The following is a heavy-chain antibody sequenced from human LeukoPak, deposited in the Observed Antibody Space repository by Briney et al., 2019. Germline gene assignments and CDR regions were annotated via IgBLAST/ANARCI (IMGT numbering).Heavy chain of an antibody. CDR3: VRESSGTVDY. D-gene: IGHD6-6*01. V-gene: IGHV3-48*02. CDR1: GFTFSTYS. J-gene: IGHJ4*02. Sequence: GGSLRLSCAASGFTFSTYSMNRVRQAPGKGLEWVSYISGTSSTIYYADSVKGRFTISRDNAKNSLNLQMNSLRDEDTAVYYCVRESSGTVDYWGQGTLVTVSS. CDR2: ISGTSSTI.